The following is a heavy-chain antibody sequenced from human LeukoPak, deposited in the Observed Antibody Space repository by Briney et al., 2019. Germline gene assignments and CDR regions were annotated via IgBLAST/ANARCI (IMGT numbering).Heavy chain of an antibody. D-gene: IGHD5-12*01. CDR3: ARVPYSSDYYYMDV. J-gene: IGHJ6*03. CDR1: GFTFSSYG. Sequence: PGGSLRLSCAASGFTFSSYGMHWVRQAPGKGLEWVAVISYDASRKYYADSVKGRFTISRDNSKNTLYLQMNSLGAEDTAVYYCARVPYSSDYYYMDVWGKGTTVTVSS. V-gene: IGHV3-30*03. CDR2: ISYDASRK.